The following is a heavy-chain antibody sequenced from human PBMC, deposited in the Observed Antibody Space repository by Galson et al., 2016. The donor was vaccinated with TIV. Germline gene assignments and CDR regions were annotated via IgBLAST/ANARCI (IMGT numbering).Heavy chain of an antibody. V-gene: IGHV1-3*01. D-gene: IGHD2-21*01. J-gene: IGHJ4*02. CDR3: ARPPYCGGDCYEYDH. Sequence: SVKVSCKASGYSFSIYAMHWVRQAPGQRLEWMGWINGGNGNTKYSQKFQGRVTITWDTSASTAYMELSSLRFEDTAVYYCARPPYCGGDCYEYDHWGQGIRVTVYS. CDR1: GYSFSIYA. CDR2: INGGNGNT.